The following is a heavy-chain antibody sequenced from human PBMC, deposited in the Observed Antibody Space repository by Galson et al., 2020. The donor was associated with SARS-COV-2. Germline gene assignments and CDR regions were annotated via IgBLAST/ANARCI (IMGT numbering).Heavy chain of an antibody. CDR1: GGSISSGGYS. CDR3: ARAEYCGGDCYYRGGVNDAFDI. V-gene: IGHV4-30-2*01. D-gene: IGHD2-21*02. J-gene: IGHJ3*02. CDR2: IYHSGST. Sequence: SETLSLTCAVSGGSISSGGYSWSWIRQPPGKGLEWIGYIYHSGSTYYNPSLKSRVTISVDRSKNQFSLKLSSVTAADTAVYYCARAEYCGGDCYYRGGVNDAFDIWGQGTMVTVSS.